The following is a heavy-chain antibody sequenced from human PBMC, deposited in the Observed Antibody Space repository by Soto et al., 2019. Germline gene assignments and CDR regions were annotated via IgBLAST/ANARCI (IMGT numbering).Heavy chain of an antibody. V-gene: IGHV1-2*04. CDR2: INPNSGGT. CDR3: ARERRITIFGVVIRPGCFDY. J-gene: IGHJ4*02. Sequence: ASVKVSCKASGYTFTGYYMHWVRQAPGQGLEWMGWINPNSGGTNYAQKFQGWLTMTRDTSISTAYMEMRRLRSDDTAVYYCARERRITIFGVVIRPGCFDYWGQGTLVTVSS. D-gene: IGHD3-3*01. CDR1: GYTFTGYY.